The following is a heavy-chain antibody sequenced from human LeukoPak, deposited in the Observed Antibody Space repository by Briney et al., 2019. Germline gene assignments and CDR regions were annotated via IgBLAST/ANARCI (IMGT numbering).Heavy chain of an antibody. CDR1: GFTFSSYA. V-gene: IGHV3-30-3*01. CDR2: ISYDGSNK. D-gene: IGHD3-22*01. CDR3: AREAYYYDSSGYYPTYYFDY. J-gene: IGHJ4*02. Sequence: PGGSLRLSCAASGFTFSSYAMHCVRQAPGKGLEWVAVISYDGSNKYYADSVKGRFTISRDNSKNTLYLQMNSLRAEDTAVYYCAREAYYYDSSGYYPTYYFDYWGQGTLVTVSS.